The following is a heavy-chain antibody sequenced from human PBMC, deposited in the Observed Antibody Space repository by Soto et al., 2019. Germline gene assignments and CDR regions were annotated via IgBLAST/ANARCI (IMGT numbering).Heavy chain of an antibody. D-gene: IGHD2-2*01. Sequence: PGGSLRLSYAASGFTFSSYSMNWVRQAPGKGLEWVSSISSSSSYIYYADSVKGRFTISRDNAKNSLYLQMNSLRAEDTAVYYCARDEVIVVVPAANIHYYYYGMDVWGQGTTVTVSS. CDR2: ISSSSSYI. J-gene: IGHJ6*02. CDR1: GFTFSSYS. CDR3: ARDEVIVVVPAANIHYYYYGMDV. V-gene: IGHV3-21*01.